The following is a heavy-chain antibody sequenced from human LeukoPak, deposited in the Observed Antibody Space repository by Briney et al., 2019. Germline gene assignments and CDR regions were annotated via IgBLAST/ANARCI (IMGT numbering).Heavy chain of an antibody. J-gene: IGHJ4*02. D-gene: IGHD2-21*02. V-gene: IGHV3-23*01. CDR2: ISGSGGST. CDR3: AIGLFPTAYCGGDCYPDY. Sequence: GGSLRLSCAASGFTFSSYAMSWFRQAPGKGLEWFSAISGSGGSTYYADSVKARFTISRDNSNQTLYLQMNSLRAEDTAVYYCAIGLFPTAYCGGDCYPDYWGQGTLVTVSS. CDR1: GFTFSSYA.